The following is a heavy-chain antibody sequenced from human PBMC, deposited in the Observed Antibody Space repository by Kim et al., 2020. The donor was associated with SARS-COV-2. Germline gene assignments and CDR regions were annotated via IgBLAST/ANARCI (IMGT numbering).Heavy chain of an antibody. CDR3: ARRSLGYCSSTSCYSGFDP. CDR2: IYYSGST. D-gene: IGHD2-2*01. V-gene: IGHV4-59*08. Sequence: SETLSLTCTVSGGSISSYYWSWIRQPPGKGLEWIGYIYYSGSTNYNHSLKSRFTISVDTSKNQFSLKLSSVTAADTAVYYCARRSLGYCSSTSCYSGFDPWGQGTLVTVSS. CDR1: GGSISSYY. J-gene: IGHJ5*02.